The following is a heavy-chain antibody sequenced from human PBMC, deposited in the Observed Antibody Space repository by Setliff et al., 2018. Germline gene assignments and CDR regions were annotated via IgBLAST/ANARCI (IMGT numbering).Heavy chain of an antibody. CDR3: ARVTPDYYYYYGMDV. D-gene: IGHD5-18*01. J-gene: IGHJ6*02. CDR2: IYPGDSDT. CDR1: GYNFANYW. Sequence: LGESLKISCRASGYNFANYWIGWVRQMPGKGLEWMGIIYPGDSDTRYSPSFQGQVTISADKSISTAYLQWSSLKASDTAMYYCARVTPDYYYYYGMDVWGQGTTVTVSS. V-gene: IGHV5-51*01.